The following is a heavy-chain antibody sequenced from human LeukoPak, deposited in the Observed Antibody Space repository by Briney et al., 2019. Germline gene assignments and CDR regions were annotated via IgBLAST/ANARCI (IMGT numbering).Heavy chain of an antibody. Sequence: PSETLPLTCTVSGGSLSSYYWSWLRQPPGKGLEWIGDIYTSGSTNYNPSLKSRVTISVDTSKNQFSLKLSSVTAADTAVYYCASLSVDTAMVPKAYNYMDIWGKGTTVTVSS. CDR1: GGSLSSYY. CDR3: ASLSVDTAMVPKAYNYMDI. D-gene: IGHD5-18*01. CDR2: IYTSGST. J-gene: IGHJ6*03. V-gene: IGHV4-4*09.